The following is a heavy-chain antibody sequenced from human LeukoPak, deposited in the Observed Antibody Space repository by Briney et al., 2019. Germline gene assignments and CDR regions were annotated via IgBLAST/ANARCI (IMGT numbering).Heavy chain of an antibody. J-gene: IGHJ4*02. Sequence: GGSLRLSCAASGFTFSSYAMHWVRQAPGKGLEWVAVISYDGSNKYYADSVKGRFTIPRDNSKNTLYLQMNSLRAEDTAVYYCAKDGGSSYFDYWGQGTLVTVSS. D-gene: IGHD6-6*01. CDR3: AKDGGSSYFDY. CDR2: ISYDGSNK. CDR1: GFTFSSYA. V-gene: IGHV3-30-3*01.